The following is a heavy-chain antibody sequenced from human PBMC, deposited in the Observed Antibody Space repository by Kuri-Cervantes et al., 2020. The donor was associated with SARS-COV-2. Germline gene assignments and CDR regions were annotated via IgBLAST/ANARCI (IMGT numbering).Heavy chain of an antibody. CDR1: GFTFSSYA. Sequence: GESLKISCAASGFTFSSYAMHWVRQAPGKGLEWVAVISYDGSNKYYADSVKGRFTISRDNSKNTLYLQMNSLRAEDTPVYYCARDRVVEAFDIWGQGTMVTVSS. CDR3: ARDRVVEAFDI. D-gene: IGHD2-15*01. J-gene: IGHJ3*02. CDR2: ISYDGSNK. V-gene: IGHV3-30-3*01.